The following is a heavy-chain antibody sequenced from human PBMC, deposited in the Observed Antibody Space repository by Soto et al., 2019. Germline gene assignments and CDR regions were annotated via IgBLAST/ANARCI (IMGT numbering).Heavy chain of an antibody. D-gene: IGHD1-1*01. J-gene: IGHJ4*02. Sequence: EVQLVEYGGGLVKPGGSLRLSCTAPAFTFNTSSMNWVRQAPVKGLEWASSISRSSRYIYYTDSVKGRFTVSRDNAKNSLYLQMNSLRAEDPVVSYGSRYRADVPGTFDSGGQGTLVTVSS. V-gene: IGHV3-21*06. CDR3: SRYRADVPGTFDS. CDR1: AFTFNTSS. CDR2: ISRSSRYI.